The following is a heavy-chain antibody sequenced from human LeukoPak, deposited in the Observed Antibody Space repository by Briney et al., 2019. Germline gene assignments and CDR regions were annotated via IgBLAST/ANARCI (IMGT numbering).Heavy chain of an antibody. CDR3: AATARSSGWYGVDAFDI. Sequence: ASVKVSCKASGHTFTGYYMHWVRQAPGQGLEWMGWINPNSGGTNYAQKFQGWVTMTRDTSISTAYMELSRLRSDDTAVYYCAATARSSGWYGVDAFDIWGQGTMVTVSS. CDR1: GHTFTGYY. D-gene: IGHD6-19*01. CDR2: INPNSGGT. J-gene: IGHJ3*02. V-gene: IGHV1-2*04.